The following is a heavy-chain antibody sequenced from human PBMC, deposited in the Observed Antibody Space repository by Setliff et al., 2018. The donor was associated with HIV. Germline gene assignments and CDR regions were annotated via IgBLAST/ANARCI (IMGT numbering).Heavy chain of an antibody. CDR2: ISGSGDST. CDR3: ARATAAWDDAFDI. V-gene: IGHV3-23*01. Sequence: GGSLRLSCAPSGFTFGSYAMSWVRQAPGKGLEWVSVISGSGDSTFYADSLKGRFTISRDSSKNTLYPQMSSLRAEDTAVYYCARATAAWDDAFDIWGQGTMVTVSS. D-gene: IGHD6-13*01. CDR1: GFTFGSYA. J-gene: IGHJ3*02.